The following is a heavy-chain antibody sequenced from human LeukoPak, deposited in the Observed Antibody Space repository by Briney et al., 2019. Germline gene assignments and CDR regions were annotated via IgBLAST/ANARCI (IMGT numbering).Heavy chain of an antibody. V-gene: IGHV1-69*05. CDR3: ARSSSGSYYSFDY. D-gene: IGHD1-26*01. CDR2: IIPIFGTA. CDR1: GGTFSSYA. J-gene: IGHJ4*02. Sequence: ASVKVSCKASGGTFSSYAISWVRQAPGQGLEWMGGIIPIFGTANYAQKFQGRVTITRDTSASTAYMELSSLRSEDMAVYYCARSSSGSYYSFDYWGQGTLVTVSS.